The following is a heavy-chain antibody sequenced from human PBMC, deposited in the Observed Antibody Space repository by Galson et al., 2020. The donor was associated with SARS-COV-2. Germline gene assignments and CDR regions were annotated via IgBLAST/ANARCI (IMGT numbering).Heavy chain of an antibody. V-gene: IGHV3-30*04. CDR3: ARDLLPTYGMYV. J-gene: IGHJ6*02. Sequence: GGSLRLSCAASGFTFSSYAMHWVRQAPGKGLEWVAVISYDGSNKYYADSVKGRFTISRDNSKNTLYLQMNSLRAEDTAVYYCARDLLPTYGMYVWGQGTTVTVSS. D-gene: IGHD3-22*01. CDR1: GFTFSSYA. CDR2: ISYDGSNK.